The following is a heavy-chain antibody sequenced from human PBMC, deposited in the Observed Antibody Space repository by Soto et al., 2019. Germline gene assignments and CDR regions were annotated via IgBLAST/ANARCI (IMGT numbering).Heavy chain of an antibody. Sequence: PGGSLRLSCSASGLIFCPSGIQWVRQAPGKGLEWVALIRNDGSDKYYAESVTGRFTISRDNSKNTVYLQMNSLRAEDTALYFCARAPRMAPFDIWGQGTMVTVSS. CDR2: IRNDGSDK. V-gene: IGHV3-33*01. J-gene: IGHJ3*02. CDR1: GLIFCPSG. CDR3: ARAPRMAPFDI.